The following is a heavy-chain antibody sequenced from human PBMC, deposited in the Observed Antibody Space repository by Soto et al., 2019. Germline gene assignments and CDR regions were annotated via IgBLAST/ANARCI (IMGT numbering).Heavy chain of an antibody. CDR2: ISAYNGNT. CDR1: GYTFTSYG. CDR3: ARDSPPVDY. Sequence: QVQLVQSGAEVKKPGASVKVSCKASGYTFTSYGISWVRQAPGQGLEWMGWISAYNGNTNYAQKLQGRVTMTRDTXXXXXXXXXXXXXSXXTAVYYCARDSPPVDYWGQGTLVTVSS. V-gene: IGHV1-18*01. J-gene: IGHJ4*02.